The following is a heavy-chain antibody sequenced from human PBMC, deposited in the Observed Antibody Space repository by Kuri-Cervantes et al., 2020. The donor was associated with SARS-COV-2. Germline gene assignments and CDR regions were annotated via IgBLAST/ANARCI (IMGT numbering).Heavy chain of an antibody. CDR1: VFTFSSYA. CDR2: IKSKSAGGTT. J-gene: IGHJ4*02. Sequence: GESLMISCAASVFTFSSYAMSWRRQAPGKGLEWVARIKSKSAGGTTDYAAAVKGRFTISRHDSKNTLYLQMDSLKTEDTGVYYCSTLTGDPRWGQGNLVTVSS. D-gene: IGHD7-27*01. V-gene: IGHV3-15*01. CDR3: STLTGDPR.